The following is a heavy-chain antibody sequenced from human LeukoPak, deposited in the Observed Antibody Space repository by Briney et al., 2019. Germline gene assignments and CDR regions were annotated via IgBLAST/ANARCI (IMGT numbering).Heavy chain of an antibody. V-gene: IGHV3-74*01. J-gene: IGHJ5*02. CDR2: IDNNGVET. CDR3: ARDRPHNWFDP. Sequence: GRSLRLSCVASGFTFNKYWMHWVRQIPGEGLVWVSRIDNNGVETVYADSVKGRFTISRDNAKNTLYLQMNSLRVEDTAIYYCARDRPHNWFDPWGQGTLVAVSS. CDR1: GFTFNKYW.